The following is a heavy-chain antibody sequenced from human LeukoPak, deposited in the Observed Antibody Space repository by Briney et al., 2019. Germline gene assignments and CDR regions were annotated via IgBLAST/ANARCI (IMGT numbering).Heavy chain of an antibody. CDR2: IIPIFGTA. D-gene: IGHD4-17*01. CDR1: GGTFSIYA. J-gene: IGHJ4*02. Sequence: SVKVSCKASGGTFSIYAISWVRQAPGQGLEWMGRIIPIFGTANYAQKFQGRVAITADKSTSTAYMELSSLRSEDTAVYYCARVNGDPPRDWGQGTLVTVSS. CDR3: ARVNGDPPRD. V-gene: IGHV1-69*06.